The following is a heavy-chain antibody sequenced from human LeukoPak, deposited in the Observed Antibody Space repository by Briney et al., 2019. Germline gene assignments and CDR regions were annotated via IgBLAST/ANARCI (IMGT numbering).Heavy chain of an antibody. CDR2: ISSNGDIT. CDR3: VKGGISMIVVDFDY. CDR1: GFXFSNYN. D-gene: IGHD3-22*01. V-gene: IGHV3-64D*06. J-gene: IGHJ4*02. Sequence: GGSLRLSCSASGFXFSNYNMHWVRQAPGKGLEYVLGISSNGDITYYADSVKGRFTISRDNSKSTLYLQMSSLRAEDTAVYYCVKGGISMIVVDFDYWGQGTLVTVSS.